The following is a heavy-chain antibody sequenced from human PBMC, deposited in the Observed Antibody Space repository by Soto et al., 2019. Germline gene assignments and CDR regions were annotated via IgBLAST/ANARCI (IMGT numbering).Heavy chain of an antibody. J-gene: IGHJ4*02. CDR3: ARADYYYGSGSYLAY. CDR2: IIPIFGTA. CDR1: GYTFTSYY. D-gene: IGHD3-10*01. V-gene: IGHV1-69*13. Sequence: SVKVSCKASGYTFTSYYMHWVRQAPGQGLEWMGGIIPIFGTANYAQKFQGRVTITADESTSTAYMELSSLRSEATAVYYCARADYYYGSGSYLAYWGQGTLVTVSS.